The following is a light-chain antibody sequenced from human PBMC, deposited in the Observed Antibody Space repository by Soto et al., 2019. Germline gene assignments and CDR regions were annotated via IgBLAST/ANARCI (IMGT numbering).Light chain of an antibody. Sequence: QSALTQPPSASGSPGQSVTISCTGTSSDVGAYAYVSWYQQHPGKAPKLMIYEVNKRPSGVPDRFSGSKSGNMASLTVSGLQAEDEAEYYCSSYAGSNNVVFGAGTKLTV. V-gene: IGLV2-8*01. J-gene: IGLJ2*01. CDR3: SSYAGSNNVV. CDR1: SSDVGAYAY. CDR2: EVN.